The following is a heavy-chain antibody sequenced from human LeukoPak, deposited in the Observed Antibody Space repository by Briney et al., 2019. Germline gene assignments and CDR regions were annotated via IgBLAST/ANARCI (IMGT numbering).Heavy chain of an antibody. J-gene: IGHJ4*02. D-gene: IGHD6-19*01. CDR3: ARDIYSSGKPPDS. CDR2: ISYDGTNK. V-gene: IGHV3-30*04. Sequence: GGSLRLSCAASGFIFSSHAMHWVRQAPGKGLEWVAVISYDGTNKYYADSVRGRLTISRDTSKDTLYLQMNSLRAEDTALYYCARDIYSSGKPPDSWGQGTLVTVSS. CDR1: GFIFSSHA.